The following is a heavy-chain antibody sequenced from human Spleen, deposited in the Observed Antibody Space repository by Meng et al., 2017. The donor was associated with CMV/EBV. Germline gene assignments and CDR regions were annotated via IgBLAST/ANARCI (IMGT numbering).Heavy chain of an antibody. Sequence: SCAASGFTFSSYAMSWVRQAPGKGLEWVSAISGSGGSTYYADSVKGRFTISRDNSKNTLYLQMNSLRAEDTAVYYCAKDPIGGNSFIWGQGTLVTVSS. V-gene: IGHV3-23*01. D-gene: IGHD4-23*01. J-gene: IGHJ4*02. CDR2: ISGSGGST. CDR3: AKDPIGGNSFI. CDR1: GFTFSSYA.